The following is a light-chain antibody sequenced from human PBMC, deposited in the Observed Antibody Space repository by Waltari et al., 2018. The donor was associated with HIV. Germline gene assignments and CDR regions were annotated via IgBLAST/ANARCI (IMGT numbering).Light chain of an antibody. V-gene: IGKV3-15*01. J-gene: IGKJ2*01. CDR3: QQYNDWPWFT. CDR1: QSVSSN. CDR2: SAS. Sequence: EIVMTQSPATISVSPGKTATLSCRASQSVSSNLAWYQQKAGQTPRLLIYSASTRATGIPPRFSGSGSGTRFALTITSVQPEDVAEYYCQQYNDWPWFTFGQGTKLEIK.